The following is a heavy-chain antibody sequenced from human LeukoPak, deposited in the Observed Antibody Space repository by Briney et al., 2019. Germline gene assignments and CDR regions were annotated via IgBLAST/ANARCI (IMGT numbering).Heavy chain of an antibody. CDR3: GRDDWFGL. Sequence: PGGSLRLSCAASGFTFSSYSMSWVRQAPGKGLEWVSSISSSSSYICTADPVKSRFNISRVNAKNSLYLQKNGLRAEGTAVYYCGRDDWFGLWGQGTLVTGSS. J-gene: IGHJ5*02. CDR1: GFTFSSYS. V-gene: IGHV3-21*01. CDR2: ISSSSSYI.